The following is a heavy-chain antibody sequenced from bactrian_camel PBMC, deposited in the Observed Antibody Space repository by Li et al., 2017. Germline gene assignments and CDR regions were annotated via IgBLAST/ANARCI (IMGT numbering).Heavy chain of an antibody. D-gene: IGHD2*01. Sequence: HVQLVESGGGLVQPGGSLRLSCAAVRDTNTDPFHCMGWFRQGPGKEREEVATIHAGGTTHYAASTAGRFTISRDGTKNTMALQMNMLKPEDTDLYYCAAGICTIRDVNLGWKNPFGYWGQGTQVTVS. V-gene: IGHV3S53*01. CDR3: AAGICTIRDVNLGWKNPFGY. CDR1: RDTNTDPFHC. CDR2: IHAGGTT. J-gene: IGHJ6*01.